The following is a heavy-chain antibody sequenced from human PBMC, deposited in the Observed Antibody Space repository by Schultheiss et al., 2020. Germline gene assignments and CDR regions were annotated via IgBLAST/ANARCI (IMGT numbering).Heavy chain of an antibody. Sequence: SETLSLTCTVSGGSISSGYYWGWIRQPPGKGLEWIGSIYYSGSTYYNPSLKSRVTISVDTSKNQFSLKLTSVTAADTAVYYCARGKSPFDYWGQGTLVTVSS. CDR1: GGSISSGYY. V-gene: IGHV4-38-2*02. CDR3: ARGKSPFDY. J-gene: IGHJ4*02. CDR2: IYYSGST.